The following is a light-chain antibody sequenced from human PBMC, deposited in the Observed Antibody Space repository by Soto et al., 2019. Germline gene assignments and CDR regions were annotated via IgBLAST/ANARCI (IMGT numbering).Light chain of an antibody. CDR1: QTVSSTY. CDR3: LQDFNLPPYS. J-gene: IGKJ2*03. CDR2: GTS. V-gene: IGKV3D-7*01. Sequence: EIVLTQSPATLSLSPGDRATLSCRASQTVSSTYLSWYQQKPGQAPRLLIYGTSTRATGIPARFTGSGSGTDFTLPISSLQPEDFAVYYCLQDFNLPPYSFGQGTKLEIK.